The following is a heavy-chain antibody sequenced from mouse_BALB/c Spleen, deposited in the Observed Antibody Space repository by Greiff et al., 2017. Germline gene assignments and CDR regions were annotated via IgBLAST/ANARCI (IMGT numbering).Heavy chain of an antibody. CDR2: ISYSGST. D-gene: IGHD2-3*01. V-gene: IGHV3-2*02. Sequence: VQLKQSGPGLVKPSQSLSLTCTVTGYSITSDYAWNWIRQFPGNKLEWMGYISYSGSTSYNPSLKSRISITRDTSKNQFFLQLNSVTTEDTATYYCARVYDPSMDYWGQGTSVTVSS. CDR1: GYSITSDYA. CDR3: ARVYDPSMDY. J-gene: IGHJ4*01.